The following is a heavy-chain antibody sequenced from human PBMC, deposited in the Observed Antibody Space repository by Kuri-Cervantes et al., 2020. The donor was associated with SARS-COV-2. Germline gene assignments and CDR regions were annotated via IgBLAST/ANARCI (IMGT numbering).Heavy chain of an antibody. CDR3: VRAGDHWNFDY. D-gene: IGHD7-27*01. V-gene: IGHV3-74*03. CDR1: GFTFSGHW. Sequence: GGSLRLSCAASGFTFSGHWIHWVRQAPGKGLVWVSRINPDGSYTTYADSVKGRTTLSRDNAKNMLFLQMNSLRAEDTAVYYCVRAGDHWNFDYWGQGTLVTVSS. CDR2: INPDGSYT. J-gene: IGHJ4*02.